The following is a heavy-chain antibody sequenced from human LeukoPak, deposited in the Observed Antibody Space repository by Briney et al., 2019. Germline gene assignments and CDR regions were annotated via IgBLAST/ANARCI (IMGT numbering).Heavy chain of an antibody. CDR3: AKRYYYGSGSFDY. CDR2: ISYDGSNK. J-gene: IGHJ4*02. Sequence: GGSLRLSCAASGFNFSSYGMHWVRRAPGKGLEWVAVISYDGSNKYYADSVKGRFTISRDNSKSTLYLQMNSLTAEDTAVYYCAKRYYYGSGSFDYWGQGTLVTVSS. CDR1: GFNFSSYG. V-gene: IGHV3-30*18. D-gene: IGHD3-10*01.